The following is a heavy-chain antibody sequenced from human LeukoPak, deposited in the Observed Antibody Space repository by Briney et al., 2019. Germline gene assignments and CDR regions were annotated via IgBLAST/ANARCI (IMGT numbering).Heavy chain of an antibody. CDR1: RFAFSRYW. CDR3: ARNRGGYNQFYFDY. D-gene: IGHD5-24*01. V-gene: IGHV3-7*05. CDR2: IKQDGSEK. J-gene: IGHJ4*02. Sequence: GGSLSLSCAASRFAFSRYWMSWVRQAPGKGLEWVANIKQDGSEKYYVDSVKGRFTISRDNAKNSLFLQMNSLRGEDTAVYYCARNRGGYNQFYFDYWGQGTLVTVSS.